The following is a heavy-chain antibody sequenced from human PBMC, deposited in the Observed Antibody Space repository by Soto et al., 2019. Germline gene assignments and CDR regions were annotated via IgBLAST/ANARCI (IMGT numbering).Heavy chain of an antibody. CDR3: ARDREVLLWFGEVAAQFEY. D-gene: IGHD3-10*01. CDR2: ISYDGSNR. CDR1: GFTFSSYG. V-gene: IGHV3-30*03. Sequence: GGSLRLSCAASGFTFSSYGMHWVRQAPGKGLEWVSFISYDGSNRYYADSVKGRFTISRDNAKNTLYLQMNSLRDEDTAVYYCARDREVLLWFGEVAAQFEYWGQGTRVTVSS. J-gene: IGHJ4*02.